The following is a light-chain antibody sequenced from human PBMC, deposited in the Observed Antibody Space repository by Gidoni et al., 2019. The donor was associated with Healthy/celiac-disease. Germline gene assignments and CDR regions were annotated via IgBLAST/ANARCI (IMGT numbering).Light chain of an antibody. J-gene: IGKJ1*01. Sequence: IVFTQSPGTLSLSPGERATLSCRASQSVSSSYLAWYQQKPGQAPRLLIYGASSRATGIPDRFSDSGSGTDCTLTISRLEPEEFAVYYCQQYGSSPWTFGQGTKVEIK. CDR3: QQYGSSPWT. V-gene: IGKV3-20*01. CDR1: QSVSSSY. CDR2: GAS.